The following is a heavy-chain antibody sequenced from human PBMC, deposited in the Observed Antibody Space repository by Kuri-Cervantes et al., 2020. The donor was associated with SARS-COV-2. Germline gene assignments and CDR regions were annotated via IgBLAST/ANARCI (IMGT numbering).Heavy chain of an antibody. CDR2: MNPNSGGT. CDR1: GYTFTSYD. V-gene: IGHV1-2*02. D-gene: IGHD3-10*01. Sequence: ASVKVSCKASGYTFTSYDINWVRQATGQGLEWMGWMNPNSGGTNYAQKFQGRVTMTRDTSISTAYMELSRLRSDDTAVYYCAREYYGSGSYAYWGQGTLVTVSS. J-gene: IGHJ4*02. CDR3: AREYYGSGSYAY.